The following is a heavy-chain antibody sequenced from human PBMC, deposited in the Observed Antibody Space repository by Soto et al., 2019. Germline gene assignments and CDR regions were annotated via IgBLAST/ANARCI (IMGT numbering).Heavy chain of an antibody. CDR2: ISSSSSYI. CDR1: GFTFSSYS. V-gene: IGHV3-21*01. J-gene: IGHJ3*02. Sequence: GGSLRLSCAASGFTFSSYSMNWVRQAPGKGLEWVSSISSSSSYIYYADSVKGRFTISRDNAKNSLYLQMNSLRAEDTAVYYCARDLSIAAAGQPFDAFDIWGQGTMVTVSS. D-gene: IGHD6-13*01. CDR3: ARDLSIAAAGQPFDAFDI.